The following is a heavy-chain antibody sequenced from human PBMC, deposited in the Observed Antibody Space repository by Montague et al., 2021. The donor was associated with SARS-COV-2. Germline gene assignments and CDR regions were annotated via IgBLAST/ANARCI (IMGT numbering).Heavy chain of an antibody. CDR3: TSGREGNYNVMDV. CDR2: PYFRSKWYN. D-gene: IGHD1-1*01. Sequence: CAISGDSVSSNSATWNWVRQSPSRRLECLGRPYFRSKWYNDYAVSVRGRVTINPDTSKNQFSLQLNSVTPEDTAIYYCTSGREGNYNVMDVWGQGTTVTVSS. J-gene: IGHJ6*02. CDR1: GDSVSSNSAT. V-gene: IGHV6-1*01.